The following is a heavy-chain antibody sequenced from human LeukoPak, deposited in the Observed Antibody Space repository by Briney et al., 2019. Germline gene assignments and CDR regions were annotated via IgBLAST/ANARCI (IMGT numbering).Heavy chain of an antibody. J-gene: IGHJ4*02. D-gene: IGHD3-22*01. CDR2: ISDSGST. Sequence: SETLSLTCTVSGGPLSTHHWSWIRQSPGRGLEWIGYISDSGSTNYNPSLKSRVTISVDTSKNQFSLMLSSATAADTAVYYCARGYDSSAYYPFNYWGQGTLVTVSS. CDR3: ARGYDSSAYYPFNY. CDR1: GGPLSTHH. V-gene: IGHV4-59*11.